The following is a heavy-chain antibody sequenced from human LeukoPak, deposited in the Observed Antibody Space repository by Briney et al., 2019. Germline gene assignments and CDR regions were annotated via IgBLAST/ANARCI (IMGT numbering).Heavy chain of an antibody. V-gene: IGHV1-18*04. Sequence: ASVKVSCKASGYTFTGYYMHWVRQAPGQGLEWMGWISAYNGNTNYAQKLQGRVTMTTDTSTSTAYMELSSLRSEDTAVYYCARTGEWELNYWGQGTLVTVSS. CDR2: ISAYNGNT. D-gene: IGHD1-26*01. J-gene: IGHJ4*02. CDR3: ARTGEWELNY. CDR1: GYTFTGYY.